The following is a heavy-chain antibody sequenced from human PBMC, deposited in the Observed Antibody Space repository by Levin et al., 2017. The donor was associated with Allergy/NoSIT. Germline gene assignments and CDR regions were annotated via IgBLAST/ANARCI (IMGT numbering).Heavy chain of an antibody. Sequence: KRGESLKISCQASGYSFTSFYMHWVRQAPGQGLEWVAMIKTSDSWTAYAQKLQGRVTVTRDTSTSTVYMELRSLRHEDTAMYYCARGGGIMGASDIWGQGTRVTVSS. CDR2: IKTSDSWT. V-gene: IGHV1-46*01. CDR3: ARGGGIMGASDI. D-gene: IGHD1-26*01. J-gene: IGHJ3*02. CDR1: GYSFTSFY.